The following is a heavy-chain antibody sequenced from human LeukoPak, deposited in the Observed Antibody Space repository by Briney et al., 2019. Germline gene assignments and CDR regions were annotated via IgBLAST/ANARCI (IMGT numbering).Heavy chain of an antibody. Sequence: GASVKVSCKASGYTFTSYGISWVRQAPGQGLEWMGWISAYNGNTNYAQKLQGRVTMTTDTSTSTAYMELRSLRSDDTAVYYCARAPGPRTVAGTDYWGQGTLVTVSS. CDR2: ISAYNGNT. J-gene: IGHJ4*02. V-gene: IGHV1-18*01. CDR1: GYTFTSYG. CDR3: ARAPGPRTVAGTDY. D-gene: IGHD6-19*01.